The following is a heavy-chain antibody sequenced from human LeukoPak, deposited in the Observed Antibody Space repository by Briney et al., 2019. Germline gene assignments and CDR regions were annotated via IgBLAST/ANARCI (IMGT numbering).Heavy chain of an antibody. CDR1: GGSISSGSYY. J-gene: IGHJ4*02. CDR3: ARAIPPHERLDY. Sequence: PSQTLSLTCTVSGGSISSGSYYWSWIRQPAGKGLEWIGRIYTSGSTNYNPSLKSRVTISVDTSKNQFSLKLSSVTAADTAVYYCARAIPPHERLDYWGQGTLVTVSS. D-gene: IGHD2-2*02. CDR2: IYTSGST. V-gene: IGHV4-61*02.